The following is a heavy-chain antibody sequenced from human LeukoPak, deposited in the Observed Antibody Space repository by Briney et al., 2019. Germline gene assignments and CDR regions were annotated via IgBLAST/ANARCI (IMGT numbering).Heavy chain of an antibody. J-gene: IGHJ1*01. D-gene: IGHD3-10*01. CDR3: ASGNAFGELSHFQH. CDR2: ISSSGSTI. CDR1: GGSISSSSYY. V-gene: IGHV3-11*01. Sequence: LSLTCTVSGGSISSSSYYWGWIRQPPGKGLEWVSYISSSGSTIYYADSVKGRFTISRDNAKNSLYLQMNSLRAEDTAVYYCASGNAFGELSHFQHWGQGTLVTVSS.